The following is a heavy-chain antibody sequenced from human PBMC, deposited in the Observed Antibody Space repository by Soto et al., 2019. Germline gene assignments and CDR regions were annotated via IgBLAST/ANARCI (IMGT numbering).Heavy chain of an antibody. J-gene: IGHJ3*02. V-gene: IGHV3-30-3*01. D-gene: IGHD3-9*01. CDR1: GFTFSSYA. CDR3: ARDSGYYDILTGYYRSDNAFDI. Sequence: GGSLRLSCAASGFTFSSYAMHWVRQAPGKGLEWVAVISYDGSNKYYADSVKGRFTISRDNSKNTLYLQMNSLRAEDTAVYYCARDSGYYDILTGYYRSDNAFDIWGQGTMVTVSS. CDR2: ISYDGSNK.